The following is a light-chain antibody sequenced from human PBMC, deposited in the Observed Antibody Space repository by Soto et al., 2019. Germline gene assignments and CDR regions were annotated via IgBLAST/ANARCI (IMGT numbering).Light chain of an antibody. J-gene: IGLJ1*01. V-gene: IGLV2-8*01. CDR3: SSYAGNKNV. Sequence: QSVLTQPPPPSGAPGQSVPLSCTGTSSDVGGYNYVSWYQQHPGKAPKLMIYEVSKRPSGVPDRFSGSKSGNTASLTVSGLQAEDEADYYCSSYAGNKNVFGTGTKVTVL. CDR2: EVS. CDR1: SSDVGGYNY.